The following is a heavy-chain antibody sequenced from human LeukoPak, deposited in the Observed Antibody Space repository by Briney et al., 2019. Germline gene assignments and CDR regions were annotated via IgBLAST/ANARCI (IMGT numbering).Heavy chain of an antibody. D-gene: IGHD3-9*01. CDR3: ARGGEYDILTGYYTLYYYYGMDV. J-gene: IGHJ6*04. Sequence: GGSLRLSCAASGFTFSSYGMHGVRQAPGKGLEGVAVIWYDGSSKYYADSVKGRFTISRDSSKNTLYLQMNSLRAEDPAVYYCARGGEYDILTGYYTLYYYYGMDVWGKGTTVTVSS. V-gene: IGHV3-33*01. CDR2: IWYDGSSK. CDR1: GFTFSSYG.